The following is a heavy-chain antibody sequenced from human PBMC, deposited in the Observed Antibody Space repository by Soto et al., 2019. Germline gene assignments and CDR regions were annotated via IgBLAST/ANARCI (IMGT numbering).Heavy chain of an antibody. D-gene: IGHD3-22*01. CDR1: GGSIGSSSYY. CDR3: ARADSDDSSGYYPYYFDF. J-gene: IGHJ4*02. CDR2: LYYTGTT. V-gene: IGHV4-39*01. Sequence: SETLSLTCSVSGGSIGSSSYYFGWIRQPPGKGLEWIGSLYYTGTTYYNSSLKSRVTISADKSQNQFSLRLSSVTAADTAVYYCARADSDDSSGYYPYYFDFWGQGTLVTVSS.